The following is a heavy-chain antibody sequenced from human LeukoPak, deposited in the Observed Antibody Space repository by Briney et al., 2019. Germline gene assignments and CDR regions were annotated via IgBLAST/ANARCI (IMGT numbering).Heavy chain of an antibody. CDR2: IYYSGST. Sequence: SETLSLTCTVSGGSISSSSYYWGWIRQPPGKGLEWIGSIYYSGSTYYNPSLKSRVTISVDTSKNQFSLKLSPVTAADTAVYYCARVVVVAATERRIDYWGQGTLVTVSS. V-gene: IGHV4-39*07. J-gene: IGHJ4*02. D-gene: IGHD2-15*01. CDR3: ARVVVVAATERRIDY. CDR1: GGSISSSSYY.